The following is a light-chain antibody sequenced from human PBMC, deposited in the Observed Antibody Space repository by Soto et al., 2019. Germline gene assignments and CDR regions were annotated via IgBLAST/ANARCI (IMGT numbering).Light chain of an antibody. V-gene: IGKV3-20*01. CDR3: QQYGSSGSYT. J-gene: IGKJ2*01. Sequence: EIALTQSPGTLSLSPGERATLSCRASQSVSSNFLAWYQQKPGLAPRLLIYGASSRATGIPDRFSGSGSGTDFALTISRLEPEDFAVYYCQQYGSSGSYTFGQGTKLEIK. CDR1: QSVSSNF. CDR2: GAS.